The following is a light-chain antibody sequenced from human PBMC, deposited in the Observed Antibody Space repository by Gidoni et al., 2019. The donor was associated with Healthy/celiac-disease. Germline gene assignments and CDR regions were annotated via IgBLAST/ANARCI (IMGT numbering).Light chain of an antibody. CDR1: QSVSSN. Sequence: EIVMTQSPATLSVSPGERATLSCRASQSVSSNLAGYQQKPGQAPRLLIYGASTRATGIPARCSGSGSGTEFTLTISSLQSEDFAVYYCQQYNNWPRRTFGQGTKVEIK. CDR2: GAS. J-gene: IGKJ1*01. CDR3: QQYNNWPRRT. V-gene: IGKV3-15*01.